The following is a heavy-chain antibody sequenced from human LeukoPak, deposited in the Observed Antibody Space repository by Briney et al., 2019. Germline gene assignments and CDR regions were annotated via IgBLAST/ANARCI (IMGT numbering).Heavy chain of an antibody. J-gene: IGHJ5*02. V-gene: IGHV3-23*01. CDR1: GFTFSSYA. D-gene: IGHD5-18*01. CDR2: LTSSDGAA. CDR3: AKGASHDTVDWFDP. Sequence: GGSLRLSCAASGFTFSSYAMSWVRQAPGKGLEWVSTLTSSDGAAYYADSVKGRFSISRDNSKDTLYLQMNSLGPEDTAVYYCAKGASHDTVDWFDPWGQGTLVSVSS.